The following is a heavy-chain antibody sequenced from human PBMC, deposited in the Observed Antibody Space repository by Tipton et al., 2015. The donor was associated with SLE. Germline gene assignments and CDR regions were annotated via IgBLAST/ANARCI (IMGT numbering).Heavy chain of an antibody. J-gene: IGHJ5*02. CDR1: GGSISSYY. CDR2: THTSGST. Sequence: LRLSCKVSGGSISSYYWSWIRQTSGERLEWIGYTHTSGSTDYNPSLKSRVTISVDTSRNQFSLKLTSVTAADTGVYYCASGGYYGSGSYYGGWFDPWGQGTLVIVSS. D-gene: IGHD3-10*01. CDR3: ASGGYYGSGSYYGGWFDP. V-gene: IGHV4-4*08.